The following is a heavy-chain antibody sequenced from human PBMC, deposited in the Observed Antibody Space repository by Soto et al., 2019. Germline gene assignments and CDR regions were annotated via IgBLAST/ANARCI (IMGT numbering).Heavy chain of an antibody. CDR3: ARYYGDYKNYFDY. V-gene: IGHV4-39*01. D-gene: IGHD4-17*01. J-gene: IGHJ4*02. CDR2: IFYSGTT. CDR1: GGSSSRSHNF. Sequence: QLQLQESGPGLVKPSETLSLTCTVTGGSSSRSHNFWGWIRQPPGKGLELIGSIFYSGTTYNNPYLNNRVTISVDTSKNQFSMKLNSVTAADTAVYDCARYYGDYKNYFDYWGQGTLVTVSS.